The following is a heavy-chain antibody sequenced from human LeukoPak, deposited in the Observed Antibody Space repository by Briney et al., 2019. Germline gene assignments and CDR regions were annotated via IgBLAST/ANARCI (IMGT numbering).Heavy chain of an antibody. V-gene: IGHV3-30*18. CDR1: EFTFSSYW. CDR3: AKNLVGSSSWYYFDY. D-gene: IGHD6-13*01. J-gene: IGHJ4*02. Sequence: GGSLRLSCAASEFTFSSYWMSWVRQAPGKGLEWVAVISYDGSNKYYADSVKGRFTISRDNSKNTLYLQMNSLRAEDTAVYYCAKNLVGSSSWYYFDYWGQGTLVTVSS. CDR2: ISYDGSNK.